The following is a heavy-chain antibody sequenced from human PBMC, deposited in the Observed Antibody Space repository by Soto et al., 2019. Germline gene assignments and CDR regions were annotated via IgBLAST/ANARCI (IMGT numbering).Heavy chain of an antibody. V-gene: IGHV3-23*01. Sequence: GGSLRLSCAASGVTFSSYAMSWVRQAPGKGLEWVSAISGSGGSTYYADSVKGRFTISRDNSKNTLYLQMNSLRAEDTAVYYCAKDPSLSYDYIWGSYRDDAFDIWGQGTMVTVSS. CDR2: ISGSGGST. D-gene: IGHD3-16*02. J-gene: IGHJ3*02. CDR1: GVTFSSYA. CDR3: AKDPSLSYDYIWGSYRDDAFDI.